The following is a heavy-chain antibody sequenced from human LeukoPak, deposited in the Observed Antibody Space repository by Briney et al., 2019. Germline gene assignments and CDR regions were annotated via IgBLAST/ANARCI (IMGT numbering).Heavy chain of an antibody. CDR1: GGSLSGYY. D-gene: IGHD4-11*01. J-gene: IGHJ4*02. CDR3: ARGQGTVTTH. Sequence: PSETLSLTCAVSGGSLSGYYWTWIRQPPGKGLEWIGEINHSGSANYNPSLVSRVTISLDTSKNHFSLNLSSVTAADTAVYYCARGQGTVTTHWGQGTLVTVSS. CDR2: INHSGSA. V-gene: IGHV4-34*01.